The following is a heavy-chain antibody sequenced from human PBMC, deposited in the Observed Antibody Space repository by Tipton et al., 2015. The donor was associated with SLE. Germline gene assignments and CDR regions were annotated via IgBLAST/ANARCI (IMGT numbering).Heavy chain of an antibody. J-gene: IGHJ4*02. CDR1: GFTFSSYA. D-gene: IGHD3-22*01. V-gene: IGHV3-23*01. Sequence: GSLRLSCAASGFTFSSYAMSWVRQAPGKGLEWVAGISGSGDNTYYADSVRGRFTISRDNSKNTVYLQMNSLRAEDTAVYYCAKADDYYDSSGSFDYWGQGTLVTVSS. CDR3: AKADDYYDSSGSFDY. CDR2: ISGSGDNT.